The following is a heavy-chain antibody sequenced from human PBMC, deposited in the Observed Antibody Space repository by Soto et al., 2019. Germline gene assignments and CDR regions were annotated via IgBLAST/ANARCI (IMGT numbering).Heavy chain of an antibody. V-gene: IGHV1-8*01. CDR1: GYTFTDYG. J-gene: IGHJ4*02. D-gene: IGHD1-26*01. Sequence: QVQLVQSGAEVKMPGASVKVSCKASGYTFTDYGINWVRQATGQGLEWMGWMNPKSGDTVYAQKFQGRVSMTRATSISTAYTELNSLKSVDTAVSDCARGGYRVVGATVYWGQGTLVTVSS. CDR2: MNPKSGDT. CDR3: ARGGYRVVGATVY.